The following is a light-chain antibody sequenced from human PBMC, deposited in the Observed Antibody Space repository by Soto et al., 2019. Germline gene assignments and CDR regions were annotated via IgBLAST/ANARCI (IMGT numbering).Light chain of an antibody. Sequence: DIVMTQSPDSLAVSLGERATINCKSSQSVLYSSNNKNYLAWYQQKPGQPPKLLIYWASTRESGVPDRFSGSGSGTDFTLTIRSLDAEDWAVYYCQQYFSVPFTFGPGTKVDIK. CDR3: QQYFSVPFT. V-gene: IGKV4-1*01. CDR1: QSVLYSSNNKNY. J-gene: IGKJ3*01. CDR2: WAS.